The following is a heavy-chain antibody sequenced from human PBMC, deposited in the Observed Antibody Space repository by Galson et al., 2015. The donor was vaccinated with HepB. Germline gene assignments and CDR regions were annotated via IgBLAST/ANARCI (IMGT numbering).Heavy chain of an antibody. CDR2: IYFSGST. CDR3: ARLNAWYYFDY. D-gene: IGHD2-2*01. V-gene: IGHV4-59*08. Sequence: ETLSLTCTVSGGSISSYSWNWIRQPPGKGLEWIGYIYFSGSTNYNPSLKSRVTMSVDTSKNQFSLKLSSVTAADTAVYFCARLNAWYYFDYWGQGTLVTVSS. J-gene: IGHJ4*02. CDR1: GGSISSYS.